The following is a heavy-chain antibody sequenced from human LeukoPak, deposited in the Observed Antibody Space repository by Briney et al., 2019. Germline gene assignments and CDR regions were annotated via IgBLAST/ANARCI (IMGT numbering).Heavy chain of an antibody. Sequence: SETLSLTCTVSGGSISSYYWSWIRQPPGKGLEWIGYIYTSGSTNYNPSLKSRVTISVDTSKNQFSLKLSSVTAADTAVYYCARHAEVVVTRGYYYYMDVWGKGTTVTVSS. D-gene: IGHD3-22*01. CDR2: IYTSGST. CDR3: ARHAEVVVTRGYYYYMDV. CDR1: GGSISSYY. V-gene: IGHV4-4*09. J-gene: IGHJ6*03.